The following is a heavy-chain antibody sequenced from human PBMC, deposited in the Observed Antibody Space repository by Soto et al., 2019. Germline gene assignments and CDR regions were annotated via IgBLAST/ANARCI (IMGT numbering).Heavy chain of an antibody. CDR2: IYGGGST. CDR1: GFTVSSDY. V-gene: IGHV3-53*01. Sequence: EVQLVESGGGLIQPGGSLTLSCAASGFTVSSDYMNWVRQAPGQGLEWVSVIYGGGSTYYADSVKGRFTISRDNSENTLYLQMTYLRAEDTAVYHCARGRLGGMAVWGQGTTVTVSS. CDR3: ARGRLGGMAV. D-gene: IGHD2-21*01. J-gene: IGHJ6*02.